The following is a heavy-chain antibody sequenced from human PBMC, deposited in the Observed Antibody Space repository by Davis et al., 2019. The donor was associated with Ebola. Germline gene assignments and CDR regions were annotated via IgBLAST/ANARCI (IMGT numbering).Heavy chain of an antibody. CDR1: GSSFTSYW. V-gene: IGHV5-51*01. CDR2: IYPGDSDT. J-gene: IGHJ5*02. D-gene: IGHD3-16*01. Sequence: GGSLRLSCKGSGSSFTSYWNGWVRQMPGKGLEWMGIIYPGDSDTIYSPSFQGQVTISADKSISTAYLQWSSLKAPDTAMYYCARHVPNYDYVWGSPNNWFDPWGQGTLVTVSS. CDR3: ARHVPNYDYVWGSPNNWFDP.